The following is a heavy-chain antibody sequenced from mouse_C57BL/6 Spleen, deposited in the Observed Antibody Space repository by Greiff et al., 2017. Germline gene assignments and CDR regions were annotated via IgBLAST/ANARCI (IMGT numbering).Heavy chain of an antibody. D-gene: IGHD2-5*01. CDR2: IDPENGDT. CDR1: GFNIKDDY. CDR3: TTFYSNYPY. Sequence: EVQLQQSGAELVRPGASVKLSCTASGFNIKDDYMHWVKQRPEQGLEWIGWIDPENGDTEYASKFQGKATITADTSSNTAYLQLSSLTSEDTAVYYCTTFYSNYPYWGQGTTLTVSS. V-gene: IGHV14-4*01. J-gene: IGHJ2*01.